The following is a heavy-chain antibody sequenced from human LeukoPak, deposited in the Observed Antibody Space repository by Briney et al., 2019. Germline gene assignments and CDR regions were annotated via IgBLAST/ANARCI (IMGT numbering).Heavy chain of an antibody. Sequence: PSETLSLTCTVSSGSISTYYWSWIRQPPGKGLEWIGYIYYSGSTNYNPSLKSRVTISVDTSKNQFSLKLSSVTAADTAVYYCAREWTGGNWFDPWGQGTLVTVSS. J-gene: IGHJ5*02. CDR3: AREWTGGNWFDP. CDR2: IYYSGST. V-gene: IGHV4-59*01. CDR1: SGSISTYY. D-gene: IGHD3/OR15-3a*01.